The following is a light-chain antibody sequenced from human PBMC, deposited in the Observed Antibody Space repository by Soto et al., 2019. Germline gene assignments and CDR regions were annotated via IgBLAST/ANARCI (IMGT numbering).Light chain of an antibody. J-gene: IGLJ2*01. V-gene: IGLV2-14*03. CDR2: DVD. Sequence: QSALTQPASVSGSPGQSITISCTGTSSDVGGYHYVSWYQHHPGKAPKLMIYDVDNRPSGVSNRFSGSKSGNTASLTISGRQAEDEAVYYCNSYTSSSTYVVFGGGTKLPAL. CDR1: SSDVGGYHY. CDR3: NSYTSSSTYVV.